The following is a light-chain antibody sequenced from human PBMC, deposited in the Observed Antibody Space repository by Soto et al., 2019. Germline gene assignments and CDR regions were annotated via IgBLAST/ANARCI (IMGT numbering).Light chain of an antibody. CDR1: QSISTF. CDR2: DAS. Sequence: EVGWTQSPATLSLSPGDRATLSCRASQSISTFLTWYQQKPGQAPRLLIYDASTRATGIPPRFSGTGSGTDFTLTISCLEPEDFAVYYCQQRSDWPPHTSGGGAKADIK. CDR3: QQRSDWPPHT. J-gene: IGKJ4*01. V-gene: IGKV3-11*01.